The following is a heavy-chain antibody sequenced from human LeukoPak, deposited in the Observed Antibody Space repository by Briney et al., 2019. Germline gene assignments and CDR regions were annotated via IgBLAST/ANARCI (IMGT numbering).Heavy chain of an antibody. CDR3: ARGTGDFSSWDY. V-gene: IGHV3-13*04. J-gene: IGHJ4*02. D-gene: IGHD7-27*01. Sequence: GGSLRLSCAASGFTFSNYNMNWVRQAQGKGLEWVSGIGTAGDTYYPGSVKGRFAISRENVKNSLYLQMNSLRAGDTAVYYCARGTGDFSSWDYWGQGTLVTVSS. CDR1: GFTFSNYN. CDR2: IGTAGDT.